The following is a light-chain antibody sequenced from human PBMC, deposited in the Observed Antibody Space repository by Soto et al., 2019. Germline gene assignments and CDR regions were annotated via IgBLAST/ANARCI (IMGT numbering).Light chain of an antibody. J-gene: IGKJ4*01. V-gene: IGKV1-13*02. CDR2: DAA. Sequence: AIQVTESPSSLSASVGDRVRITCRASQGIRNDLSWYQQKSGKAPKLLIYDAAKLESGVPSRFSGSGYGTEFTLTISSLQPDDFATYYCQQYRSFSPLTFGGGTKVDIK. CDR3: QQYRSFSPLT. CDR1: QGIRND.